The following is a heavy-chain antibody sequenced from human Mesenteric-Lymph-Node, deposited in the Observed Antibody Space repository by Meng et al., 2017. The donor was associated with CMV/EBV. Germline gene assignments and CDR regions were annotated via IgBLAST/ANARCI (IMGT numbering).Heavy chain of an antibody. D-gene: IGHD1-26*01. Sequence: SCEASGYTFTSYYLHWVRQAPGQGLEWMGIINPSGGSTSYAQKFQGRVTMTRDTSTSTVYMELSSLRSEDTAVYYCARGAYSGSYLDYWGQGTLVTVSS. J-gene: IGHJ4*02. CDR3: ARGAYSGSYLDY. CDR1: GYTFTSYY. V-gene: IGHV1-46*01. CDR2: INPSGGST.